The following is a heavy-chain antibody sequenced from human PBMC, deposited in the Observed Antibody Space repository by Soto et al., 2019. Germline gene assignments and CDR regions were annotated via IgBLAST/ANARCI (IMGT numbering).Heavy chain of an antibody. CDR1: GFTFSSYA. J-gene: IGHJ4*02. CDR3: AKDSGSSGYYYY. V-gene: IGHV3-23*01. D-gene: IGHD3-22*01. CDR2: ISGSGGST. Sequence: AGGFLRLSYAAAGFTFSSYAMSWVRQAPGKGLEWVSTISGSGGSTYYADSVKGRFTISRDNSKNTLYLQMNSLRAEDTAVYYCAKDSGSSGYYYYWGQGTLVTVSS.